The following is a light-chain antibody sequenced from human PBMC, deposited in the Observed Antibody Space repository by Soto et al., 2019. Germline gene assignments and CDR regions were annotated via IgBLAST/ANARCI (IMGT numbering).Light chain of an antibody. CDR1: SSNIGNNY. CDR2: DNN. Sequence: QSVLTQPPSVSAAPGQTVTISCSGSSSNIGNNYVSWYQQLPGTAPKLLIYDNNKRPSGIPDRFSGSKSGTSATLGITGLQTWDEADYYCGTWDTGLNVHVVFGGGTKVTVL. V-gene: IGLV1-51*01. CDR3: GTWDTGLNVHVV. J-gene: IGLJ2*01.